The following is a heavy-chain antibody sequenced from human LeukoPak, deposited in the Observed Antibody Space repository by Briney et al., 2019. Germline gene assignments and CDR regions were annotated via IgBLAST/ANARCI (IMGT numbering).Heavy chain of an antibody. D-gene: IGHD3-10*01. CDR2: IYTSGST. V-gene: IGHV4-4*07. CDR3: ASLYGSGQGYYMDV. CDR1: GGSISSYY. Sequence: SETLSLTCTVSGGSISSYYWSWIRQPAGKGLEWIGRIYTSGSTNYNPSLKSRVTMSVDTSKNQFSLKLSSVTAADTAAYYCASLYGSGQGYYMDVWGKGTTVTVSS. J-gene: IGHJ6*03.